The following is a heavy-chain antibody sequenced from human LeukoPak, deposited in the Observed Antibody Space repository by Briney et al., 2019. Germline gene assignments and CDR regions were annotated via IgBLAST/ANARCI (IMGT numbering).Heavy chain of an antibody. V-gene: IGHV3-7*03. CDR3: ARDDDIVVVPAAMGVAFDI. CDR2: IKQDGSEK. J-gene: IGHJ3*02. CDR1: GFTFSSYW. Sequence: GGSLRLSCAASGFTFSSYWMSWVRQAPGKGLEWVANIKQDGSEKYCVDSVKGRFTISRDNAKNSLYLQMNSLRAEDTAVYYCARDDDIVVVPAAMGVAFDIWGQGTMVTVSS. D-gene: IGHD2-2*01.